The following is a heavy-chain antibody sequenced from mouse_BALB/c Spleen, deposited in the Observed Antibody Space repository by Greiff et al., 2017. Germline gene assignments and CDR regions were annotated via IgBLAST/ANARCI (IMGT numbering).Heavy chain of an antibody. D-gene: IGHD2-4*01. CDR1: GYSITSGYY. CDR3: ARGQLRREYYFDY. Sequence: EVQVVESGPGLVKPSQSLSLTCSVTGYSITSGYYWNWIRQFPGNKLEWMGYISYDGSNNYNPSLKNRISITRDTSKNQFFLKLNSVTTEDTATYYCARGQLRREYYFDYWGQGTTLTVSS. V-gene: IGHV3-6*02. J-gene: IGHJ2*01. CDR2: ISYDGSN.